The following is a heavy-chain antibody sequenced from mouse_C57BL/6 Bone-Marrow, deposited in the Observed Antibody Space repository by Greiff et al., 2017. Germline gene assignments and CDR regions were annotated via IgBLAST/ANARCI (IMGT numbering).Heavy chain of an antibody. D-gene: IGHD2-5*01. V-gene: IGHV1-59*01. CDR3: ARGSNYFNPHYAMDY. CDR1: GYTFTSYW. J-gene: IGHJ4*01. Sequence: QVQLQQPGAELVRPGTSVKLSCKASGYTFTSYWMHWVKQRPGQGLEWIGVIDPSDSYTNYNQKFKGKATLTVDTSSSTAYMQLSSLTSEDSAVYYCARGSNYFNPHYAMDYWGQGPSVTVSS. CDR2: IDPSDSYT.